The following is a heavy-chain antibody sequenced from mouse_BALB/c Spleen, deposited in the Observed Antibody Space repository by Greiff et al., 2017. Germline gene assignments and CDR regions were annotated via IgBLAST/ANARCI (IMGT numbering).Heavy chain of an antibody. CDR2: ISDGGSYT. Sequence: EVKLVESGGGLVKPGGSLKLSCAASGFTFSDYYMYWVRQTPEKRLEWVATISDGGSYTYYPDSVKGRFTISRDNAKNNLYLQMSSLKSEDTAMYYCARDTGRAGFFAYWGQGTLVTVSA. D-gene: IGHD1-1*01. J-gene: IGHJ3*01. CDR3: ARDTGRAGFFAY. CDR1: GFTFSDYY. V-gene: IGHV5-4*02.